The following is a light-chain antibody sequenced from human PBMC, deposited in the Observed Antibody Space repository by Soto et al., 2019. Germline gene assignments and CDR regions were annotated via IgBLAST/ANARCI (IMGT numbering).Light chain of an antibody. Sequence: EILLTQSPGTLSLSPGERATLSCRASQSVSSYLAWYQQKPGQAPRLLIYGVSSRATGIPDRFSGSGSGTDFTLTISRLEPEDFAVYYCQQYVTSPLTFGGGTKVDIK. V-gene: IGKV3-20*01. J-gene: IGKJ4*01. CDR2: GVS. CDR1: QSVSSY. CDR3: QQYVTSPLT.